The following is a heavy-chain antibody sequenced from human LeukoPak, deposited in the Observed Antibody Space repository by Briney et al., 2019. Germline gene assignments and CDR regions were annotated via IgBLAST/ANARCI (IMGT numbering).Heavy chain of an antibody. D-gene: IGHD1-26*01. CDR2: INHSGST. Sequence: PSETLSLTCAVYGGSFSGYYWSWIRQPPGKGQEWIGEINHSGSTNYNPSLKSRVTISVDTSKNQFSLKLSSVTAADTAVYYCARRPNSGSPYWYFDLWGRGTLVTVSS. J-gene: IGHJ2*01. V-gene: IGHV4-34*01. CDR3: ARRPNSGSPYWYFDL. CDR1: GGSFSGYY.